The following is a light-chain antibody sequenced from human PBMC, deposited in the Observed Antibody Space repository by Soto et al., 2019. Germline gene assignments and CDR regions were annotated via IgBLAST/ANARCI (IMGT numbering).Light chain of an antibody. CDR3: QSYDSSLRGAI. Sequence: QSVLTQPPSVSGAPGQRVTISCTGGSSNIGAGYDVHWYQQLPGTAPKLLIYDNTNRPSGVPDRFSGSKSGPSASLAITGLQAEDEAESYCQSYDSSLRGAILGGGTKLNVL. J-gene: IGLJ2*01. CDR1: SSNIGAGYD. CDR2: DNT. V-gene: IGLV1-40*01.